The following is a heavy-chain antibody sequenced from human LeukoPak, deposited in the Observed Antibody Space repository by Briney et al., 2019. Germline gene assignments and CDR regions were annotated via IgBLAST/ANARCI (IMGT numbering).Heavy chain of an antibody. Sequence: GRTLRLSCAASGFTFSNYAIHWVRQPPAKGLEWVAVIWYDGSSKYYTDSVKGRFTISRDNSKKTLYLQMNSLRAEDTAVYYCATMRDSRSWFYFDYWGQGALVTVSS. CDR3: ATMRDSRSWFYFDY. V-gene: IGHV3-33*01. J-gene: IGHJ4*02. D-gene: IGHD6-13*01. CDR2: IWYDGSSK. CDR1: GFTFSNYA.